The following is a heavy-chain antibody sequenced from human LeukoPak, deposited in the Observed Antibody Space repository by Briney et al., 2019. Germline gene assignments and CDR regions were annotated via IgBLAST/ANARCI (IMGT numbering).Heavy chain of an antibody. D-gene: IGHD4-17*01. CDR3: ARVLYGYYQDFFDY. Sequence: GGSLRLSCAASGFTFRRYWMGWVRQAPGKGLKWVANIKEHESERHCVASVKGRFTISRDNARNSLYLQVNSLRAVDTAVYYCARVLYGYYQDFFDYWGQGTLVTVPS. CDR1: GFTFRRYW. CDR2: IKEHESER. V-gene: IGHV3-7*01. J-gene: IGHJ4*02.